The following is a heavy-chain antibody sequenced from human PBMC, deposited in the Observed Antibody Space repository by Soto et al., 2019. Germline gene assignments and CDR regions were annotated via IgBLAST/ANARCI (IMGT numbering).Heavy chain of an antibody. D-gene: IGHD6-13*01. CDR1: GGSFSGYY. CDR2: INHSGST. V-gene: IGHV4-34*01. J-gene: IGHJ6*02. Sequence: PSETLSLTCAVYGGSFSGYYWSWIRQPPGKGLEWIGEINHSGSTNYNPSLKSRVTISVDTSKNQFSLKLSSVTAADTAVCYCARSGYSSSWYPGPYYYYGMDVWGQGTTVT. CDR3: ARSGYSSSWYPGPYYYYGMDV.